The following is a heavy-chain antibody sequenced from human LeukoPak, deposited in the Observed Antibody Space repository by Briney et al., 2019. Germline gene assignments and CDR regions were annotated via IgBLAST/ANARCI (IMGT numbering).Heavy chain of an antibody. CDR3: ARDNSRYCSSTSCHLGY. J-gene: IGHJ4*02. V-gene: IGHV3-21*01. CDR1: GFTFRSYS. CDR2: ISSSSSYI. D-gene: IGHD2-2*01. Sequence: GGSLRLSCAASGFTFRSYSMNWVRQAPGKGLEWVSSISSSSSYIYYADSVKGRFTISRDNAKNSLYLQMNSLRAEDTAVYYCARDNSRYCSSTSCHLGYWGQGTLVTVSS.